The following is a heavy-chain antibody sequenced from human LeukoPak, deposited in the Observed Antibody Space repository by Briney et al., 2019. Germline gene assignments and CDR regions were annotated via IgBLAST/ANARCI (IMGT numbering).Heavy chain of an antibody. CDR2: ISWNSGSI. J-gene: IGHJ4*02. D-gene: IGHD3-22*01. CDR3: AKGGEYYYDSSGYYRW. CDR1: GFTFSSYS. V-gene: IGHV3-9*01. Sequence: GGSLRLSCAASGFTFSSYSMNWVRQAPGKGLEWVSGISWNSGSIGYADSVKGRFTISRDNAKNSLYLQMNSLRAEDTALYYCAKGGEYYYDSSGYYRWWGQGTLVTVSS.